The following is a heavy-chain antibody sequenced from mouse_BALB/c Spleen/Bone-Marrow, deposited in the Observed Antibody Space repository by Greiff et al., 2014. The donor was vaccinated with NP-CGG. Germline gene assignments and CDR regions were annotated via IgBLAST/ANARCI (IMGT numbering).Heavy chain of an antibody. J-gene: IGHJ3*01. CDR2: IYPGDGDP. V-gene: IGHV1-87*01. Sequence: QVQLQQSGAELARPGDSVQLSCKASGYTFTSYWMQRVKPRPGPGLAWIGAIYPGDGDPRYTQEFKGKATLTANKSSSTAYMQLSSLASEDSAVYYCAREYSCTGSAYRGQGALVPVST. D-gene: IGHD1-1*01. CDR3: AREYSCTGSAY. CDR1: GYTFTSYW.